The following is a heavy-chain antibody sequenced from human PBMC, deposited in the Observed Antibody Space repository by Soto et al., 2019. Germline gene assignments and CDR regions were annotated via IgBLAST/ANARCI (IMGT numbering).Heavy chain of an antibody. Sequence: GXSGEVSFRASGYTFTGYYMHWVRQAPGQGLEWMGWINPNSGGTNYAQKFQGRVTMTRDTSISTAYMELSRLRSDDTAVYYCARDLQVVAVAGSYGMDVWGQGTTVTVSS. CDR3: ARDLQVVAVAGSYGMDV. CDR1: GYTFTGYY. D-gene: IGHD6-19*01. CDR2: INPNSGGT. J-gene: IGHJ6*02. V-gene: IGHV1-2*02.